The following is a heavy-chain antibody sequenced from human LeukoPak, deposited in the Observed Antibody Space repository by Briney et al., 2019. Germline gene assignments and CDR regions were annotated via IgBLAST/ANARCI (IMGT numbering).Heavy chain of an antibody. Sequence: GGSLRLSCAASGFTFSSYAMSWVRQAPGKGLEWVSGISGSGDNTYYADSVKGRFTISRDNSKNTLYLQMNSLRAEDTAVYYCALRDAFDIWGQGTMVTVSS. CDR3: ALRDAFDI. CDR1: GFTFSSYA. V-gene: IGHV3-23*01. D-gene: IGHD4-17*01. J-gene: IGHJ3*02. CDR2: ISGSGDNT.